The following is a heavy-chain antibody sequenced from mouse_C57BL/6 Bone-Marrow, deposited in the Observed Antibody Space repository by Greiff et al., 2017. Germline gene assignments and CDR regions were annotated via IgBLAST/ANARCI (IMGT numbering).Heavy chain of an antibody. CDR1: GYTFTSYG. V-gene: IGHV1-81*01. CDR3: ARKLGRGFDY. J-gene: IGHJ2*01. D-gene: IGHD4-1*01. Sequence: VKVVESGAELARPGASVKLSCKASGYTFTSYGISWVKQRTGQGLEWIGEIYPRSGNTYYNEKFKGKATLTADKSSSTAYMELRSLTSEDSAVYFCARKLGRGFDYWGQGTTLTVSS. CDR2: IYPRSGNT.